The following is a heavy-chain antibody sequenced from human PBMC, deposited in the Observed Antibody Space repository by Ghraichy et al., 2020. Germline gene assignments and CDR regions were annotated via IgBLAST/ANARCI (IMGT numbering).Heavy chain of an antibody. CDR1: GYTFTSYG. D-gene: IGHD1-26*01. CDR3: ARALGFQIVGATAPFDY. J-gene: IGHJ4*02. CDR2: ISAYNGNT. Sequence: ASVKVSCKASGYTFTSYGISWVRQAPGQGLEWMGWISAYNGNTNYAQKLQGRVTMTTDTSTSTAYMELRSLRSDDTAVYYCARALGFQIVGATAPFDYWGQGTLVTVSS. V-gene: IGHV1-18*01.